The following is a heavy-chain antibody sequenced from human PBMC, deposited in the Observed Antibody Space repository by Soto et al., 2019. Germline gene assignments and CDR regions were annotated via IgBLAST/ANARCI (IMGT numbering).Heavy chain of an antibody. CDR3: ARVSVLVVAATQTTPIYGMAV. D-gene: IGHD2-15*01. V-gene: IGHV1-69*13. CDR2: IIPIFGTA. J-gene: IGHJ6*02. Sequence: SVKVSCKASGGTFSSYAISWVRQAPGQGLEWMGGIIPIFGTANYAQKFQGRVTITADESTSTAYMELSSLRSEDTAVYYCARVSVLVVAATQTTPIYGMAVWGQGTTVTVSS. CDR1: GGTFSSYA.